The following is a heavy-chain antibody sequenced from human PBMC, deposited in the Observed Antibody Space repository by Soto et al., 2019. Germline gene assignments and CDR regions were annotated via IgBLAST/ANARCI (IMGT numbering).Heavy chain of an antibody. CDR1: GDSISSGGSY. Sequence: SETLSLTCTVCGDSISSGGSYWTWIRQHPGKGLEWIGYTYYIGSPYYNPSLQSRVTISVDTSKNQVSLKLSSVTAADTAVYYCARAGGTVAAINFYGLDVWGQGTTVTVSS. D-gene: IGHD1-26*01. CDR2: TYYIGSP. J-gene: IGHJ6*02. V-gene: IGHV4-31*03. CDR3: ARAGGTVAAINFYGLDV.